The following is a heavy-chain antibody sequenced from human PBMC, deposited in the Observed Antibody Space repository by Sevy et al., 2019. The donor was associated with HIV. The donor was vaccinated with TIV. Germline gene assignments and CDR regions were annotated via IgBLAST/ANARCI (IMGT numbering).Heavy chain of an antibody. CDR3: ARERGISFIVGATTGAFDI. CDR2: RKQDGSGK. V-gene: IGHV3-7*01. CDR1: RGTFSNGG. D-gene: IGHD1-26*01. Sequence: GGSLRLSCAASRGTFSNGGMSWVRQAPGKGLEWVANRKQDGSGKYYVDSVKGRFTIPRANAKNSPYLQMNSLRAADTAVYYCARERGISFIVGATTGAFDIWGQGTMVTVSS. J-gene: IGHJ3*02.